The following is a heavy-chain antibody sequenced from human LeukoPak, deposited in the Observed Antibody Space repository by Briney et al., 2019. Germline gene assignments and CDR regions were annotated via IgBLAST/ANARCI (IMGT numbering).Heavy chain of an antibody. CDR3: ARGPYSYDSSGAFDI. V-gene: IGHV4-59*08. J-gene: IGHJ3*02. D-gene: IGHD3-22*01. CDR1: GGSIGSHY. Sequence: PSETLSLTCTVSGGSIGSHYWTWIRQTPGKGLEWIGYVYDIGSTKYNPSLKSRVTISVDTSKNQFSLKLSSVTAADTAVYFCARGPYSYDSSGAFDIWGQGTMVTVSS. CDR2: VYDIGST.